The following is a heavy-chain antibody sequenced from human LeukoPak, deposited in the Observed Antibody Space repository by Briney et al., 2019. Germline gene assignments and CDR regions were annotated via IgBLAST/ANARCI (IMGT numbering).Heavy chain of an antibody. CDR3: ARDPGRSPDY. CDR1: GFIFKLFA. V-gene: IGHV3-64*01. CDR2: INSNGDDT. J-gene: IGHJ4*02. D-gene: IGHD1-26*01. Sequence: GGSLRLSCVGSGFIFKLFAVGWVRQAPGKGLEYVSAINSNGDDTYYVNSVKGRFTISRDNSKNTLYLQMGNLRPEDMAVYYCARDPGRSPDYWGQGTLVTVSS.